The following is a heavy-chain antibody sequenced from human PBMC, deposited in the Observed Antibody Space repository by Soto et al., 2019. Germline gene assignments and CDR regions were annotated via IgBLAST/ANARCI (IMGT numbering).Heavy chain of an antibody. CDR3: ARSGRGYCTNGVCFRGHYHYYYMDV. Sequence: PSETLSLTCAVYGGSFSGYYWSWIRQPPGKGLEWIGEINHSGSTNYNPSLKSRVTISVDTSKNQFSLKLSSVTAADTAVYYCARSGRGYCTNGVCFRGHYHYYYMDVWGKGTTVTVSS. V-gene: IGHV4-34*01. J-gene: IGHJ6*03. CDR1: GGSFSGYY. D-gene: IGHD2-8*01. CDR2: INHSGST.